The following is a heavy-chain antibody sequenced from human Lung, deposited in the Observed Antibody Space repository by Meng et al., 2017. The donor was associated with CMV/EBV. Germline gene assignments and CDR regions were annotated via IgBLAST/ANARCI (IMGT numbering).Heavy chain of an antibody. CDR1: RASISTYY. V-gene: IGHV4-59*01. J-gene: IGHJ4*02. D-gene: IGHD2-15*01. Sequence: SXTXSLXCTVSRASISTYYWSWIRQPPGKGLEWIGYFYYGGSTNYNPSLKSRVTILVDASKYQFPLKLGSVTAADTAIYYCSRSGPCNGGICYSRKFDSXGQGXLVTVSS. CDR2: FYYGGST. CDR3: SRSGPCNGGICYSRKFDS.